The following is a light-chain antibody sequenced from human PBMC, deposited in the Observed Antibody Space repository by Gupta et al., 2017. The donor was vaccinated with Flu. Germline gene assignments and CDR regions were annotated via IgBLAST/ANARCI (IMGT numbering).Light chain of an antibody. CDR1: RPRNPY. CDR3: YSRDTTDNNKVV. Sequence: SSELPQAPAGSVALGPSVRITCQGDRPRNPYASCYQQKPEQAPGLFSYDNNIRPSGIPDRFSGSTSGNTDSLTITGAQAEDEADYDCYSRDTTDNNKVVFGGGTKLTVL. CDR2: DNN. V-gene: IGLV3-19*01. J-gene: IGLJ2*01.